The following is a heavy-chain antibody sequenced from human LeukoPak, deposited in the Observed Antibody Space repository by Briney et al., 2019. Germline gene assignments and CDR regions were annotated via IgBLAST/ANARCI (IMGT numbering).Heavy chain of an antibody. V-gene: IGHV4-59*01. CDR3: ASGKGYSYGYYAFDI. D-gene: IGHD5-18*01. CDR2: IYYTGST. Sequence: SETLSLTCTVSGGTISSYYWYWIRQPPGKGLEWIGYIYYTGSTNYNPSLKSRVTISVDTSKNQFSLKLSSVTAADTAVYYCASGKGYSYGYYAFDIWGQGTMVTVSS. CDR1: GGTISSYY. J-gene: IGHJ3*02.